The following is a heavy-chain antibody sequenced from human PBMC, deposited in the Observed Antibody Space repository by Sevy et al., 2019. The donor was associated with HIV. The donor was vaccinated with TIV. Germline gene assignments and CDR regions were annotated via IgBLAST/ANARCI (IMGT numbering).Heavy chain of an antibody. CDR3: VRAIAAAGSF. CDR1: GFRFDYYA. J-gene: IGHJ4*02. D-gene: IGHD6-13*01. Sequence: GGSLRLSCAVSGFRFDYYAMTWVRQAPGKGLEWVSTISSNGLSTYYTDSVKGRFTIFRDNFKNTLYLQMNSLRVEDTALYYCVRAIAAAGSFWGQGTLVTVSS. CDR2: ISSNGLST. V-gene: IGHV3-23*01.